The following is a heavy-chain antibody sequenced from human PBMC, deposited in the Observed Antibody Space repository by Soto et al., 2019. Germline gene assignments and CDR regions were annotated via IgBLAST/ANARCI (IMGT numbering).Heavy chain of an antibody. J-gene: IGHJ5*02. CDR1: GFIVSKNY. V-gene: IGHV3-53*01. CDR2: IHSDGVT. D-gene: IGHD4-17*01. Sequence: PGGSLRLSCAASGFIVSKNYINWVRQAPGEGLEWVSVIHSDGVTYYADSVKGRFTVSRDNSKNTLYLQMNSLRAEDTAVYYCARVSFATDCGGRPVFFSCGRGTLVTGSS. CDR3: ARVSFATDCGGRPVFFS.